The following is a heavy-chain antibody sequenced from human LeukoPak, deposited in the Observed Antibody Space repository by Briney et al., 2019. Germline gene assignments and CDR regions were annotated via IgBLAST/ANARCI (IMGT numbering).Heavy chain of an antibody. CDR2: INPNSGGT. J-gene: IGHJ4*02. V-gene: IGHV1-2*06. D-gene: IGHD3-22*01. CDR1: GYTFTGYY. CDR3: ARGARDYYDSSGYYTY. Sequence: ASVKVSCKASGYTFTGYYMHWVRQAPGQGLEWMGRINPNSGGTNYAQKFQGRVTMTRDTSISTAYMELSRLRSDDTAVYYCARGARDYYDSSGYYTYWGQGTLVTVST.